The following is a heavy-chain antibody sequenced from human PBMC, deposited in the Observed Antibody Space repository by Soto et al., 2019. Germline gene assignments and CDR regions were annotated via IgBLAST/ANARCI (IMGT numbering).Heavy chain of an antibody. J-gene: IGHJ3*02. CDR3: ARVPRYSGGWGPRGAFDI. CDR1: GFTFSSYS. CDR2: ISSSSSTI. Sequence: GGSLRLSCAASGFTFSSYSMNWVRQAPGKGLEWVSYISSSSSTIYYADSVKGRFTISRDNAKNSLYLQMNSLRDEDTAVYYCARVPRYSGGWGPRGAFDIWGQGTMVTVSS. V-gene: IGHV3-48*02. D-gene: IGHD6-19*01.